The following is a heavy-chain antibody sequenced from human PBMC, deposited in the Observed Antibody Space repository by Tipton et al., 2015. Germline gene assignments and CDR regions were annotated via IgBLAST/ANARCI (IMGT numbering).Heavy chain of an antibody. D-gene: IGHD3-10*01. CDR1: GFSFSDAW. Sequence: GSLRLSCAASGFSFSDAWMNWVRQAPGKGLEWVGRIKTKVYGGTIDYAAPVRGRFTISTDTSKNTLYLQMSSLRVEDTAVYYCARDKLEGDSTMVRNGPFDYWGQGTLVTVSS. J-gene: IGHJ4*02. V-gene: IGHV3-15*07. CDR3: ARDKLEGDSTMVRNGPFDY. CDR2: IKTKVYGGTI.